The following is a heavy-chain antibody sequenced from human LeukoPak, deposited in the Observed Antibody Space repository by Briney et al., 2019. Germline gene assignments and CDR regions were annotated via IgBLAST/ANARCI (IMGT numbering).Heavy chain of an antibody. CDR1: GYSFTGYY. V-gene: IGHV1-2*04. D-gene: IGHD5-24*01. CDR3: ARVRESYFDY. CDR2: INPNTGGT. J-gene: IGHJ4*02. Sequence: ASVKVSCKASGYSFTGYYMHWVRQAPGQGPEWMGWINPNTGGTNYAQKFQGWVTMTRDTSISTAYMELSRLTSDDTAVYYCARVRESYFDYWGQGTLVTVSS.